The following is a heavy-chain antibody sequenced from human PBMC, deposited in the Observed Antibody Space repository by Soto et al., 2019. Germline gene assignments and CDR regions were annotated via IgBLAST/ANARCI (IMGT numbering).Heavy chain of an antibody. Sequence: PSETLSLTCTVSGGSISSGGYCWSWIRQHPGKGLEWIGYIYYSGSTYYNPSLKSRVTISVDTSKNQFSLKLSSVTAADTAVYYCARSTYYYFDYWGQGTLVTV. D-gene: IGHD1-26*01. V-gene: IGHV4-31*03. CDR2: IYYSGST. CDR1: GGSISSGGYC. CDR3: ARSTYYYFDY. J-gene: IGHJ4*02.